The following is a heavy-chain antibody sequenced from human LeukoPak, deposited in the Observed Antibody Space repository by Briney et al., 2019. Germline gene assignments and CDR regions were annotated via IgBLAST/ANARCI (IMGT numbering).Heavy chain of an antibody. Sequence: GGSLRLSCAASGFTFSSYEMNWVRQAPGKGLEWVSYISSSGSTIYYADSVKGRFTISRDNAKNSLYLQMNSLRAEDTAVYYCARPPMATGGYYYYYMDVWGKGTTVTISS. CDR2: ISSSGSTI. CDR3: ARPPMATGGYYYYYMDV. V-gene: IGHV3-48*03. J-gene: IGHJ6*03. D-gene: IGHD3-10*01. CDR1: GFTFSSYE.